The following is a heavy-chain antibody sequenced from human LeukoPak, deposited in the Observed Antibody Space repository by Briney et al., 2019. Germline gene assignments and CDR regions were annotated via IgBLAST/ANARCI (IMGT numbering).Heavy chain of an antibody. D-gene: IGHD3-22*01. Sequence: PSETLSLTCTVSGGSISSSSYYWGWIRQPPGTGLEWIGSIYYSGSTYYNPSLKSRVTISVDTSKNQFSLKLSSVTAADTAVYYCARDPYDSKGALDYWGQGTLVTVSS. V-gene: IGHV4-39*02. CDR2: IYYSGST. CDR1: GGSISSSSYY. J-gene: IGHJ4*02. CDR3: ARDPYDSKGALDY.